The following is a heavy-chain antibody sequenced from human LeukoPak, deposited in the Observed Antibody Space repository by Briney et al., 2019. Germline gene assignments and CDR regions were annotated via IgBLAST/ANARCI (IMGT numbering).Heavy chain of an antibody. CDR3: AKVSSEDSSGSTRHFDY. Sequence: GRSLRLSCAASGFTFSSYGMHWVRQAPGKGLEWVAVISYDGSNKYYADSVKGRFTISRDNSKNTLYLQMKSLRAEDTAVYYCAKVSSEDSSGSTRHFDYWGQGTLVTVSS. CDR1: GFTFSSYG. J-gene: IGHJ4*02. CDR2: ISYDGSNK. V-gene: IGHV3-30*18. D-gene: IGHD3-22*01.